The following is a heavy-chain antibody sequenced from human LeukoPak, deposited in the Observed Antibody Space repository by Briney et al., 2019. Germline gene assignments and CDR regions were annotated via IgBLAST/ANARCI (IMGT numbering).Heavy chain of an antibody. Sequence: GGSLRLSCAASGFSVSDYSISWIRQSPGKGLEWISYVTSGSGSTNYADSVKGRFTISRDNAKNSAALQLDGLRADDTAVYFCTRERRGSYYAFESWGQGTLVTVSS. J-gene: IGHJ4*02. D-gene: IGHD3-16*01. CDR1: GFSVSDYS. CDR2: VTSGSGST. V-gene: IGHV3-11*05. CDR3: TRERRGSYYAFES.